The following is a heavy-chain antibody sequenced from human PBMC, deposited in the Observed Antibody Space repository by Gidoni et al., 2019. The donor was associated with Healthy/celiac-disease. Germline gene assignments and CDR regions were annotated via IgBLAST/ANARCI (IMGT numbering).Heavy chain of an antibody. Sequence: EVQLVESGGGLVQPGGSLRLSCAASGFTFRSYAMPWVRQATGKGLEWVSAIGTAGDTYYPGSVKGRFTISRENAKNSLYLQMNSLRAGDTAVYYCARGGSGSYYVPGYYYYYGMDVWGQGTTVTVSS. CDR1: GFTFRSYA. J-gene: IGHJ6*02. CDR3: ARGGSGSYYVPGYYYYYGMDV. V-gene: IGHV3-13*01. D-gene: IGHD3-10*01. CDR2: IGTAGDT.